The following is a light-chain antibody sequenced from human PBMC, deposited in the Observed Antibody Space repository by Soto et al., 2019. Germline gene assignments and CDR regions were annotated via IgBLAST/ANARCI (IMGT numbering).Light chain of an antibody. CDR1: QSISTS. J-gene: IGKJ3*01. Sequence: DIQMTQSPSTLSASVGDRVTITCRASQSISTSLAWYQHKPGKAPNLLIYKASSLESGVPSRFSGSGSGTEFTLTISSLQPGDFATFYCQQYKSYPFTFGPGTKVDIK. CDR2: KAS. CDR3: QQYKSYPFT. V-gene: IGKV1-5*03.